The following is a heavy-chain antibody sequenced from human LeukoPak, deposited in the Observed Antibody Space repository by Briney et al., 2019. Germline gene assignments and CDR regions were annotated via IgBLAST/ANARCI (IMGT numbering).Heavy chain of an antibody. Sequence: GRSLRLSCAASGFTFDDYAMHWVRQAPGKGLEWVSGISWNSGSIGYADSVKGRFTISRDNAKNSLYLRMNSLRAEDTALYYCAKSHQDAPYYFDYWGQGTLVTVSS. CDR2: ISWNSGSI. J-gene: IGHJ4*02. CDR3: AKSHQDAPYYFDY. V-gene: IGHV3-9*01. D-gene: IGHD2-2*01. CDR1: GFTFDDYA.